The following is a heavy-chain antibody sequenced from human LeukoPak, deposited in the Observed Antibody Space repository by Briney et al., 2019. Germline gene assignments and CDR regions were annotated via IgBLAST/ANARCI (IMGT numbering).Heavy chain of an antibody. V-gene: IGHV4-61*02. CDR2: IYSSGST. Sequence: SETLSLTCTVSGGSISSGSYYWYWMRPPAGKGLEWIGSIYSSGSTNYNPSLNSRVTMSVDTSKNQFSLKLSSVTAADTAMYYCARYCSGSSCYSWGYYFDYWGQGTLVTVSS. CDR3: ARYCSGSSCYSWGYYFDY. CDR1: GGSISSGSYY. J-gene: IGHJ4*02. D-gene: IGHD2-15*01.